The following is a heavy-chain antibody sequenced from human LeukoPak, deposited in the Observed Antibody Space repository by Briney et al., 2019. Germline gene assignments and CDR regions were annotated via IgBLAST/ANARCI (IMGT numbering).Heavy chain of an antibody. D-gene: IGHD1-7*01. CDR2: INPSGGST. CDR3: ARDQDWNYAFDI. J-gene: IGHJ3*02. Sequence: GASVKVSCKASGYTLTSYFIHWVRQAPSQGLEWMGIINPSGGSTSYAQKFQGRVTMTRDTSTSTVYMELSSLRSEDTAVYYCARDQDWNYAFDIWGQGTMVTVSS. V-gene: IGHV1-46*01. CDR1: GYTLTSYF.